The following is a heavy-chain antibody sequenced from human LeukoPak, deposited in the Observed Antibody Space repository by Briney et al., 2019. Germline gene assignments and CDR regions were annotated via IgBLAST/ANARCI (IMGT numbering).Heavy chain of an antibody. D-gene: IGHD3-3*02. CDR1: GFTFVDYG. CDR3: ARDRLGPSFSVSHFDL. V-gene: IGHV3-20*04. Sequence: GRSLRLSCATSGFTFVDYGLSWVRRAPGKGLEWLCAINYNGAITDYADSVKGRFTISRDNAKNSLYLRMDSLRAEDTALYYCARDRLGPSFSVSHFDLWGQGTLVTVSS. J-gene: IGHJ4*02. CDR2: INYNGAIT.